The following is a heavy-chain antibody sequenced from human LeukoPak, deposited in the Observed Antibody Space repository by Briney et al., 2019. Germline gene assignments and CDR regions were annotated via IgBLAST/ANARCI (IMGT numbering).Heavy chain of an antibody. D-gene: IGHD2-2*01. CDR1: GFTLSSYA. CDR3: AKAAGGNIVVVPAALDY. V-gene: IGHV3-23*01. Sequence: GGSLRLSCAASGFTLSSYAMSWVRQAPGKGLEWVSAISGSGGSTYYADSVKGRFTISRDNSKNTLYLQMNSLRAEDTAVYYCAKAAGGNIVVVPAALDYWGQGTLVTVSS. J-gene: IGHJ4*02. CDR2: ISGSGGST.